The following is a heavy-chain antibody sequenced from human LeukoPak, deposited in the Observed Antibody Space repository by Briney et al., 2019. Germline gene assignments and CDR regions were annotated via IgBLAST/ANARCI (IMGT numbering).Heavy chain of an antibody. J-gene: IGHJ4*02. CDR3: ITDLG. CDR1: GFTFTSYW. Sequence: GGSLRLSCATSGFTFTSYWMHWVRQVAGKGLVRLARVDHGGSGTNYADSVKGRFTISRDNAKSTVYLQMNSLRVEDTAVYYCITDLGWSQGTLVTVSS. D-gene: IGHD1-14*01. CDR2: VDHGGSGT. V-gene: IGHV3-74*01.